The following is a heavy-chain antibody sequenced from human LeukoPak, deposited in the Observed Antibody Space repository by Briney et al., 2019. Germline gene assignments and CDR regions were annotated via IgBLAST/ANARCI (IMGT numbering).Heavy chain of an antibody. CDR2: IKQDGSEE. J-gene: IGHJ2*01. V-gene: IGHV3-7*01. CDR1: GLTVSSYW. Sequence: GGSLRLSCAGSGLTVSSYWMTWVRQAPGKGLEWVANIKQDGSEENYVDSVKGRFTISRDHAKNSVYLQMNSLRGEDTAVYYCAREWLLSKTRRFFDVWGRGTLVTVSS. CDR3: AREWLLSKTRRFFDV. D-gene: IGHD2-21*02.